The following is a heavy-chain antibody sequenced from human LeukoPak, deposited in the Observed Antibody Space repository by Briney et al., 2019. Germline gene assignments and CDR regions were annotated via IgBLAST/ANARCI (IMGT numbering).Heavy chain of an antibody. CDR1: GFTFSSYE. Sequence: GGSLRLSCAASGFTFSSYEMNWVRQAPGKGLEWVSYISSSGSTIYYADSVKGRFTISRDNAKNSLYLQMNSLRAEDTAVYYCARGDVIRHRDYYFDYWGQGTLVTVSS. CDR3: ARGDVIRHRDYYFDY. V-gene: IGHV3-48*03. CDR2: ISSSGSTI. D-gene: IGHD2/OR15-2a*01. J-gene: IGHJ4*02.